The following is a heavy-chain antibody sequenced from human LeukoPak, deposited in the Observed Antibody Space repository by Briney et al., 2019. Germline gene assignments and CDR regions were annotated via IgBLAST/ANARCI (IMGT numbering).Heavy chain of an antibody. CDR3: ARKGLGGELGGFDY. J-gene: IGHJ4*02. Sequence: GGSQRLSCAASGFTFSSYAMSWVRQAPGKGLEWVSAISGSDGTTYYADSVKGRFTISRDNSKYTLSLQMNSLRAEDTALYHCARKGLGGELGGFDYWGQGILVTVSS. CDR2: ISGSDGTT. D-gene: IGHD1-26*01. CDR1: GFTFSSYA. V-gene: IGHV3-23*01.